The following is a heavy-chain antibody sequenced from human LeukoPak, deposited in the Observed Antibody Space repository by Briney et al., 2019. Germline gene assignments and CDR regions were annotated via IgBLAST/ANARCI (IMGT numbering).Heavy chain of an antibody. Sequence: PSETLSLTCTVSGGSISSGDYYWSWIRQPPGKGLERIGYIYYSGSTYYNPSLKSRVTISVDTSKNQFSLKLSSVTAADTAVYYCARVAPYDSSGYYYEHVGRWDYWGQGTLVTVSS. J-gene: IGHJ4*02. CDR2: IYYSGST. D-gene: IGHD3-22*01. CDR3: ARVAPYDSSGYYYEHVGRWDY. CDR1: GGSISSGDYY. V-gene: IGHV4-30-4*01.